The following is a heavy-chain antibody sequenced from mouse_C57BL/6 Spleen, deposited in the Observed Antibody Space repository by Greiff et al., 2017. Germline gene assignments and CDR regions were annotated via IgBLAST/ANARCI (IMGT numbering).Heavy chain of an antibody. Sequence: EVQLQQSGGGLVQPGGSMKLSCVASGFTFSNYWMNWVRQSPEKGLEWVAQIRLKSDNYATHYAESVKGRFTISRDDSKSSVYLQMNNLRAEDTGIYYCTGPYYSNSWFAYWGQGTLVTVSA. CDR2: IRLKSDNYAT. D-gene: IGHD2-5*01. CDR1: GFTFSNYW. CDR3: TGPYYSNSWFAY. V-gene: IGHV6-3*01. J-gene: IGHJ3*01.